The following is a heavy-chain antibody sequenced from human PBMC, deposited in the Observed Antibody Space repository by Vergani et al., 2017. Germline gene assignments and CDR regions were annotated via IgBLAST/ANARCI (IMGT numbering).Heavy chain of an antibody. CDR3: ARGRNAYCSGGSCYSFYYYYMDV. J-gene: IGHJ6*03. V-gene: IGHV3-30*02. CDR2: IRYDGSNK. CDR1: GFTFSSYG. D-gene: IGHD2-15*01. Sequence: QVQLVESGGGVVQPGGSLRLSCAASGFTFSSYGMHWVRQAPGKGLEWVAFIRYDGSNKYYADSVKGRFTISRDNSKNTLYLQMNSLRAEDTAVYYCARGRNAYCSGGSCYSFYYYYMDVWGKGTTVTVSS.